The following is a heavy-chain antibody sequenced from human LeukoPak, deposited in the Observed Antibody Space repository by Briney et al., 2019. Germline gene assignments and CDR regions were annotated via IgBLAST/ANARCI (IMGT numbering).Heavy chain of an antibody. Sequence: SETLSLTCTVSGGSISSGGYYWSWLRQHPGKGLEWIGYIYYSGSTYYNPSLKSRVTISVDTSKNQFSLKLSSVTAADTAVYYCARGKRVYYFDYWGQGTLVTVSS. D-gene: IGHD6-25*01. V-gene: IGHV4-31*03. CDR3: ARGKRVYYFDY. CDR1: GGSISSGGYY. CDR2: IYYSGST. J-gene: IGHJ4*02.